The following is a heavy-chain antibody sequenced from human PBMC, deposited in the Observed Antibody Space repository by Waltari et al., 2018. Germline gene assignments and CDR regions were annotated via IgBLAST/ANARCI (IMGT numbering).Heavy chain of an antibody. J-gene: IGHJ4*02. CDR2: INHSGST. V-gene: IGHV5-10-1*01. Sequence: EVQLVQSGVEVKKPGESLKISCTGSGYSFSTYWIGWVRQMPGKGLEWIGEINHSGSTNYTPSLKSRVTISVETSKNQFSLKLSSVTAADTAVYYCARRYCSSTSCYFPLYYFDYWGQGTLVTVSS. CDR3: ARRYCSSTSCYFPLYYFDY. CDR1: GYSFSTYW. D-gene: IGHD2-2*01.